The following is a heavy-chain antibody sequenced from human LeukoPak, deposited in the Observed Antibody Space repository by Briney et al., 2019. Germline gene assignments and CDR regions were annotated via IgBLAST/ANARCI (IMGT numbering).Heavy chain of an antibody. Sequence: SETLSLTCAVYGGSFSGYYWSWIRQPPGKGLELIGEINHSGSTNYNPSLKSRVTISVDTSKNQFSLKLSSVTAADTAVYYCARGGYYDYVWGSYRYRYYFDYWGQGTLVTVSS. V-gene: IGHV4-34*01. CDR1: GGSFSGYY. CDR2: INHSGST. D-gene: IGHD3-16*02. J-gene: IGHJ4*02. CDR3: ARGGYYDYVWGSYRYRYYFDY.